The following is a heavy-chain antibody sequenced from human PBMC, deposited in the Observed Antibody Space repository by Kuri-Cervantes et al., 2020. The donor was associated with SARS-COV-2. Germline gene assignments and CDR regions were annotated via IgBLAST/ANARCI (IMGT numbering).Heavy chain of an antibody. Sequence: ETLSLTCAASGFTFSNYAMNWVRQAPGKGLEWVSGISGSGGSTYYADSVKGRFTISRDNSKNTLFLQMNSLRVEDTAVYYCAKGALKDYGNRFDPWGQGTLVTVSS. V-gene: IGHV3-23*01. J-gene: IGHJ5*02. CDR3: AKGALKDYGNRFDP. CDR2: ISGSGGST. CDR1: GFTFSNYA. D-gene: IGHD4-17*01.